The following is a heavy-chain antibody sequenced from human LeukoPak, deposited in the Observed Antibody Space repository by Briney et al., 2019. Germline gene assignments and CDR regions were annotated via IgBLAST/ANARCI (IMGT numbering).Heavy chain of an antibody. Sequence: SETLSLTCTVSGGSISSSSYYWGWIRQPPGKGLEWIGSIYYSGSTYYNPSLKSRVTISVDTSKNQFSLKLSSVPAADTAVYYCARHARVWGSYRSYWFDPWGQGTLVTVSS. D-gene: IGHD3-16*02. J-gene: IGHJ5*02. CDR3: ARHARVWGSYRSYWFDP. V-gene: IGHV4-39*01. CDR2: IYYSGST. CDR1: GGSISSSSYY.